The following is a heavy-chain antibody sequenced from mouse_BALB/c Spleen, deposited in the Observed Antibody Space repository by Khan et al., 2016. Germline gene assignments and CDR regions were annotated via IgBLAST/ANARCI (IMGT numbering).Heavy chain of an antibody. J-gene: IGHJ1*01. D-gene: IGHD1-1*01. V-gene: IGHV1-87*01. CDR3: ARGTGLRYWYFDV. Sequence: QVQLQQSGAELARPGASVKLSCKASGYTFTSYWMQWVKQRPGQGLEWIGAIYPGDGDTRYTQKFKGKATLTADKSSSTAYMQLSSLASEDSAVYYSARGTGLRYWYFDVWGAGTTVTVFS. CDR1: GYTFTSYW. CDR2: IYPGDGDT.